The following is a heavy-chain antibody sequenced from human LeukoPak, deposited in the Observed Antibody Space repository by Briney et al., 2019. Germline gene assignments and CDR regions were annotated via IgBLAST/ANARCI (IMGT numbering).Heavy chain of an antibody. D-gene: IGHD3-22*01. Sequence: PGGSLRLSCAASGFTFSSYAMSWVRQAPGKGLEWVSGISGSGGRTYYADSVKGRFTISRDNSKNTLYLQMHSLRAEDTALYYCAKDAEYYYDGSGYYPHWGQGTLVTVSS. V-gene: IGHV3-23*01. CDR1: GFTFSSYA. CDR3: AKDAEYYYDGSGYYPH. J-gene: IGHJ4*02. CDR2: ISGSGGRT.